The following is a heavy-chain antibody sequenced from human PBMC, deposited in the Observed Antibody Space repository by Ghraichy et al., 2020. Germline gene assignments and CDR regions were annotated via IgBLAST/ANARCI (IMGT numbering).Heavy chain of an antibody. CDR1: GFTFGDYA. V-gene: IGHV3-49*04. J-gene: IGHJ4*02. CDR2: IRSKAYGGTT. D-gene: IGHD3-9*01. Sequence: GGSLRLSCTASGFTFGDYAMSWVRQAPGKGLEWVGFIRSKAYGGTTEYAASVKGRFTISRDDSKSIAYLQMNSLKTEDTAVYYCTRARYYDILTGGRRGAYYFDYWGQGTLVTVSS. CDR3: TRARYYDILTGGRRGAYYFDY.